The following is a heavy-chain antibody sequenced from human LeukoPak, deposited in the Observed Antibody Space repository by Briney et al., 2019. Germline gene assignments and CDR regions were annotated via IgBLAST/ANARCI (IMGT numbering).Heavy chain of an antibody. D-gene: IGHD6-19*01. Sequence: SETLSLTCAVYGGSFSGYCWSWIRQPPGKGLEWIGEINHSGSTYYNPSLKSRVTISVDTSKNQFSLKLSSVTAADTAVYYCARQDSSGWYITTFDYWGQGTPVTVSS. CDR2: INHSGST. CDR1: GGSFSGYC. CDR3: ARQDSSGWYITTFDY. V-gene: IGHV4-34*01. J-gene: IGHJ4*02.